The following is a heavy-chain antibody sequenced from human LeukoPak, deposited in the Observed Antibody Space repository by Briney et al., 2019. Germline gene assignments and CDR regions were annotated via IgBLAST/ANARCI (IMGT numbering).Heavy chain of an antibody. Sequence: PSETLSLTCTVSGGSISSGDYYWSWIRQPPGKGLEWIGYIYYSGSTYYNPSLKSRVTISVDTSKNQFSLKLSSVTAADTAVYYCATGTPNNWFDPWGQGTLVTVSS. CDR3: ATGTPNNWFDP. J-gene: IGHJ5*02. D-gene: IGHD1-7*01. CDR2: IYYSGST. V-gene: IGHV4-30-4*01. CDR1: GGSISSGDYY.